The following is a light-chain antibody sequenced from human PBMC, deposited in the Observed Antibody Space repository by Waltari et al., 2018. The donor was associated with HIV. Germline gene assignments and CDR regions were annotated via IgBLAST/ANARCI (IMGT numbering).Light chain of an antibody. CDR1: NTDVGSSDH. CDR3: CSYAGNSVVV. J-gene: IGLJ2*01. Sequence: QSAPTQPASVSGSPGQSVTISCTGTNTDVGSSDHVYWFHQFSNGAPKLLIYDVNQRPSVISDRFSGSKSGKTASLTISRRQIEVEGDYFCCSYAGNSVVVFGGGTKLTVL. CDR2: DVN. V-gene: IGLV2-23*02.